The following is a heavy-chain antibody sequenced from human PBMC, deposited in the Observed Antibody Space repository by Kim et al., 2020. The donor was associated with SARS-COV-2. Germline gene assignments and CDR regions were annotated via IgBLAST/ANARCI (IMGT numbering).Heavy chain of an antibody. J-gene: IGHJ6*02. V-gene: IGHV3-11*06. Sequence: GGSLRLSCATSGFTFSDYYMSWVRQAPGKGLEWVSYISDSSSDTKYADSVKGRFTISRDNAKNSLYLQINSLKAEDTAVYYCARHNFRPRGYYYYGMDVWGQGTTVTVSS. D-gene: IGHD3-10*01. CDR3: ARHNFRPRGYYYYGMDV. CDR2: ISDSSSDT. CDR1: GFTFSDYY.